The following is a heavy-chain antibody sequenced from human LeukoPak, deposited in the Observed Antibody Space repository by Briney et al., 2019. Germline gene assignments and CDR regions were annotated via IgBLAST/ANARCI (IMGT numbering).Heavy chain of an antibody. J-gene: IGHJ6*03. CDR2: VYGSGNT. CDR1: GYSISSGYY. CDR3: ARPSGRNYYYYMDV. Sequence: SETLSLTCAVSGYSISSGYYWGWVRQPPGKGLEWIGSVYGSGNTYYSPSLKSRVTISVDTSKNHFSLKVSSVTVADTAVYYCARPSGRNYYYYMDVWGKGTTVTVSS. V-gene: IGHV4-38-2*01. D-gene: IGHD3-10*01.